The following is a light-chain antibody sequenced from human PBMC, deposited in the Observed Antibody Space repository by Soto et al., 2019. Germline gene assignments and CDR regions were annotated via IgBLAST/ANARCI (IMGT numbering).Light chain of an antibody. CDR1: QSLVYSDGNTY. Sequence: DVVMTQSPLSLPVTLGQPASISCRSSQSLVYSDGNTYLNWFQQRPGQSPRRLIYKVSNRDSGVPDRFSGRGSGTDFTLKISRVEAEDVGVYYCMQGTHWYTFGQGTKLEIK. CDR2: KVS. CDR3: MQGTHWYT. J-gene: IGKJ2*01. V-gene: IGKV2-30*01.